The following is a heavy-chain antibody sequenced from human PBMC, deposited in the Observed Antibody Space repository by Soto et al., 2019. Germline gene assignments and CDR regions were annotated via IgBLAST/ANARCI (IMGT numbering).Heavy chain of an antibody. J-gene: IGHJ4*02. Sequence: EVQLVESGGSLVNPGGSLRLSCAASGFTFNNAWMSWVRQAPGKGLEWVGRIKSNTDGGTADYAAPVNGRFTVSRDDSKNTVYLQMNSLKTEDTAAYYCATDLKTGTERGKFDYWGQGTLVTVSS. V-gene: IGHV3-15*01. CDR3: ATDLKTGTERGKFDY. D-gene: IGHD1-1*01. CDR1: GFTFNNAW. CDR2: IKSNTDGGTA.